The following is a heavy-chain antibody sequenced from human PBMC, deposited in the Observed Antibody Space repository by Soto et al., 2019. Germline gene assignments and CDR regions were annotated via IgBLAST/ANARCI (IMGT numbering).Heavy chain of an antibody. Sequence: QVQLVQSGAEVKKPGSSVTVSCKASGGTFSSYTISWVRQAPGQGLEWMGGIIPIFGTANYAQKFQVRVTITADESKRTAYMELSSLRSEDTVVYYCARGNHRWLQLWYFDLWGRGTLVTVSS. CDR2: IIPIFGTA. CDR1: GGTFSSYT. CDR3: ARGNHRWLQLWYFDL. V-gene: IGHV1-69*12. D-gene: IGHD5-12*01. J-gene: IGHJ2*01.